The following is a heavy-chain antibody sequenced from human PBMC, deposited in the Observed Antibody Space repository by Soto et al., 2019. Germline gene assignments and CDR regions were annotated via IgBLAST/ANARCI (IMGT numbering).Heavy chain of an antibody. CDR3: ATQGEDIVLVPAAISTTYYYGMDV. CDR2: INPSAGST. CDR1: GYTFTYYY. Sequence: ASVKVSCKASGYTFTYYYIHWVRQAPGQGFEWMGIINPSAGSTSYAQKLQGRVTMTRDTSTSTVYMELSSLRSEDTAVYYCATQGEDIVLVPAAISTTYYYGMDVWGQGTTVTVSS. V-gene: IGHV1-46*01. J-gene: IGHJ6*02. D-gene: IGHD2-2*02.